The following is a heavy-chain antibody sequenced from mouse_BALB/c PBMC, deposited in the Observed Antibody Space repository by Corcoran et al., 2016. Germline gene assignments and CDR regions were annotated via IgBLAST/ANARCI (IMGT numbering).Heavy chain of an antibody. CDR3: AREKTSTADYFDY. J-gene: IGHJ2*01. Sequence: QIQLVQSGPELKKPGETVKISCKASGYTFTNYGMNWVKQAPGKGLKWMGWINTYTGEPTYADDFKGRFAFSLETSASTAYLQINNLKNEDMATYFCAREKTSTADYFDYWCQGTTLTVSS. V-gene: IGHV9-1*02. D-gene: IGHD1-2*01. CDR1: GYTFTNYG. CDR2: INTYTGEP.